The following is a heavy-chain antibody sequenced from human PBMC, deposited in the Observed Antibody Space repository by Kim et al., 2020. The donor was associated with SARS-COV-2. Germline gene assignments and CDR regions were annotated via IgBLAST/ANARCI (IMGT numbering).Heavy chain of an antibody. D-gene: IGHD5-18*01. CDR1: GGSFSGYY. CDR2: INHSGST. Sequence: SETLSLTCAVYGGSFSGYYWSWIRQPPGKGLEWIGEINHSGSTNYNPSLKSRVTISVDTSKNQFSLKLSSVTAADTAVYYCARRASEKEGSYGYRLPEDYWGQGTLVTVSS. J-gene: IGHJ4*02. V-gene: IGHV4-34*01. CDR3: ARRASEKEGSYGYRLPEDY.